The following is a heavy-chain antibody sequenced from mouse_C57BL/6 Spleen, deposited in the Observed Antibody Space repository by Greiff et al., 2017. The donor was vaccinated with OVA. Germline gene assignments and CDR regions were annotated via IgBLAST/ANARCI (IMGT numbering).Heavy chain of an antibody. J-gene: IGHJ4*01. V-gene: IGHV3-6*01. CDR1: GYSITSGYY. Sequence: EVKLMESGPGLVKPSQSLSLTCSVTGYSITSGYYWNWIRQFPGNKLEWMGYISYDGSNNYNPSLKNRISITRDTSKNQFFLKMNSVTTENTATDFCARVPAVTPYYAMDYWGQGTSLTVSS. CDR2: ISYDGSN. D-gene: IGHD2-2*01. CDR3: ARVPAVTPYYAMDY.